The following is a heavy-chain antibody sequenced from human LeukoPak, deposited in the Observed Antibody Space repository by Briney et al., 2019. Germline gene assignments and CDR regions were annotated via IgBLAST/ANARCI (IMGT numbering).Heavy chain of an antibody. Sequence: PSETLSLTCTVSGGSISSGGYYWSWIRQHPRKGLEWIGYIYYSGSTYYNPSLKSRVTITVDTSKNQFSLKLSSVTAADTAVYYCARVWSSGYYYTSHWFDPWGQGTMVTVSS. CDR3: ARVWSSGYYYTSHWFDP. D-gene: IGHD3-22*01. V-gene: IGHV4-31*03. J-gene: IGHJ5*02. CDR2: IYYSGST. CDR1: GGSISSGGYY.